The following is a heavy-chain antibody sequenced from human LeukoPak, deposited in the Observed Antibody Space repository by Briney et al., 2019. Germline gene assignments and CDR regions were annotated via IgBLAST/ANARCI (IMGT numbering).Heavy chain of an antibody. J-gene: IGHJ4*02. D-gene: IGHD4-23*01. CDR1: GFTFSSYG. Sequence: PGGSLRLSCAASGFTFSSYGMHWVRQAPGKGLEWVALISYDGSKKFYADSVKGRFTISRDNAKNSLYLQMNSLRAEDTAVYYCARGGPTLVTSPFDYWGQGTLVTVSS. CDR3: ARGGPTLVTSPFDY. V-gene: IGHV3-30*03. CDR2: ISYDGSKK.